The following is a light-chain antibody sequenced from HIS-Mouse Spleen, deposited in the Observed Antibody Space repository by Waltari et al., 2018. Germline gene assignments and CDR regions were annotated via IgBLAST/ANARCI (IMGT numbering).Light chain of an antibody. CDR3: SSYTSSSTRV. CDR2: DVS. Sequence: QSALTQPASVSGSPGQSIPIPCTGTSRAVGGYNYVPWYQQHPGKAPKLMIYDVSNRPSGVSNRFSGSKSGNTASLTISGLQAEDEADYYCSSYTSSSTRVFGGGTKLTVL. CDR1: SRAVGGYNY. J-gene: IGLJ3*02. V-gene: IGLV2-14*03.